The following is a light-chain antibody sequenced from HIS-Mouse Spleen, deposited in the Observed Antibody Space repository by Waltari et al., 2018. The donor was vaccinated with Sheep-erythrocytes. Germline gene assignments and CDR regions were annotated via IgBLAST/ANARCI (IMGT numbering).Light chain of an antibody. Sequence: IVLTQPPATLSLSPGERATLSCRASQRVSSYVAWYQQKPGQAPRILIYDSANRATGIPARFSGSGSGTDFTLTISSLEPEDFAVYYCQQRSNWYTVGQGTKLGIK. V-gene: IGKV3-11*01. J-gene: IGKJ2*01. CDR3: QQRSNWYT. CDR2: DSA. CDR1: QRVSSY.